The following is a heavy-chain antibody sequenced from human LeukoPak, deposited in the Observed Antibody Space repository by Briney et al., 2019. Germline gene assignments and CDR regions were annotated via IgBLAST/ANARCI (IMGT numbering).Heavy chain of an antibody. CDR3: ARDKGTTPGDY. Sequence: SVKVSCKASGGTFSSYTISWVRQAPGQGLEWMGRIIPILGIANYAQKFQGRVTITADKSTRTAYMELSSLRSEDTAVYYCARDKGTTPGDYWGRGTLVTVSS. V-gene: IGHV1-69*04. CDR1: GGTFSSYT. D-gene: IGHD1-1*01. J-gene: IGHJ4*02. CDR2: IIPILGIA.